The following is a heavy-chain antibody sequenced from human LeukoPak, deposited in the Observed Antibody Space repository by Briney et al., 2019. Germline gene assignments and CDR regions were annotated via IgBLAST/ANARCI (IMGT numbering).Heavy chain of an antibody. CDR1: GYTFTSYA. Sequence: ASVKVSCKASGYTFTSYAMNWVRHAPGQGLEWMGWISGHSGNTNYAQKFQDRATMTTDTSTSTAYMELRSLRSEDTAEYYCATYGRSYSGYIYWGQGTLVTVSS. CDR2: ISGHSGNT. V-gene: IGHV1-18*01. J-gene: IGHJ4*02. CDR3: ATYGRSYSGYIY. D-gene: IGHD5-12*01.